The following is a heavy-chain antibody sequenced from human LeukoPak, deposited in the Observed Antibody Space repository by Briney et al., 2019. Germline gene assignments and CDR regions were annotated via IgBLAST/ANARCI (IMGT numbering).Heavy chain of an antibody. CDR3: AKGNYYGSGSYYTGLDY. V-gene: IGHV3-9*01. CDR2: ISWNSGSI. Sequence: GGSLRLSCAASGFTFDDYAMHWVRQAPGKGLEWVSGISWNSGSIGYADSVKGRFTISRDNAKNSLYLQMNSLRAEDTALYYCAKGNYYGSGSYYTGLDYWGQGTLVTVSS. J-gene: IGHJ4*02. CDR1: GFTFDDYA. D-gene: IGHD3-10*01.